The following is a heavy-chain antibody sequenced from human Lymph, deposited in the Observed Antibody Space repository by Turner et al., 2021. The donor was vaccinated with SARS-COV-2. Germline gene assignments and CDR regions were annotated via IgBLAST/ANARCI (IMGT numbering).Heavy chain of an antibody. D-gene: IGHD1-1*01. CDR3: AKDPNWYVLSAVDY. V-gene: IGHV3-23*01. Sequence: EVQLLASGGGLVQPGGSLRLSCAASGFSFSSYAMSWVRQAPGKGLEWVSGISATGINTYYADSVKGRFTISRDNSKNTLYLQMNSLRAEDTALYYCAKDPNWYVLSAVDYWGQGTLVTVSS. CDR1: GFSFSSYA. J-gene: IGHJ4*02. CDR2: ISATGINT.